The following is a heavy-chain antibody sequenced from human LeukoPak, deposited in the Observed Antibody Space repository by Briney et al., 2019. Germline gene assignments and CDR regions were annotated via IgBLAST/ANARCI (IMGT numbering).Heavy chain of an antibody. CDR1: GGSISSGDYY. J-gene: IGHJ4*02. Sequence: PSQTLSLTCTVSGGSISSGDYYWSWIRQPPGKGLEWIGSIYYSGSTYYNPSLKSRVTISVDTSKNQFSLKLSSVTAADTAVYYCARQGIAAAGWFYWGQGTLVTVSS. CDR2: IYYSGST. CDR3: ARQGIAAAGWFY. V-gene: IGHV4-39*01. D-gene: IGHD6-13*01.